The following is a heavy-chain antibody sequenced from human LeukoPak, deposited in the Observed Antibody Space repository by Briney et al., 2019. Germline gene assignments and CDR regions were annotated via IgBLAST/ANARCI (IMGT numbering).Heavy chain of an antibody. CDR3: ARGPDSYYYYMDV. CDR2: IYYSGST. Sequence: SETLSLTCTVSGGSISSSSYYWGWFRQPPGKGLEWIGSIYYSGSTYYNPSLKSRVTISVDTSKNQFSLKLSSVTAADTAVYYCARGPDSYYYYMDVWGKGTTVTVSS. V-gene: IGHV4-39*07. J-gene: IGHJ6*03. CDR1: GGSISSSSYY.